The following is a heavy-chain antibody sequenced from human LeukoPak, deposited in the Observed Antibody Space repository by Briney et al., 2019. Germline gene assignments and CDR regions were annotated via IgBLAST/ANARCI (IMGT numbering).Heavy chain of an antibody. CDR1: GFTFSSYS. D-gene: IGHD2-15*01. V-gene: IGHV3-21*01. CDR2: ISSSSSSYI. CDR3: ARGSYSLHAFDI. Sequence: GGSLRLSCAASGFTFSSYSMNWVRQAPGKGLEWVSSISSSSSSYIYYADSVKGRFTISRDNAKNPLYLQMNSLRAEDTAVYYCARGSYSLHAFDIWGQGTMVTVSS. J-gene: IGHJ3*02.